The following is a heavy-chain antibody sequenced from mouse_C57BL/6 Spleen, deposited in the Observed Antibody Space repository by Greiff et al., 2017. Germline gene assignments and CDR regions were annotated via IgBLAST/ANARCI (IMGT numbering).Heavy chain of an antibody. CDR1: GFSLSTFGMG. J-gene: IGHJ1*03. V-gene: IGHV8-8*01. Sequence: QVTLKESGPGILQPSQTLSLTCSFSGFSLSTFGMGVGWIRQPSGKGLEWLAHIWWDDDKYYNPALKSRLTISKDTSKNQVFLKIANVDTADTATYYCARNTVVAQLKYFDVWGTGTTVTVSS. CDR3: ARNTVVAQLKYFDV. CDR2: IWWDDDK. D-gene: IGHD1-1*01.